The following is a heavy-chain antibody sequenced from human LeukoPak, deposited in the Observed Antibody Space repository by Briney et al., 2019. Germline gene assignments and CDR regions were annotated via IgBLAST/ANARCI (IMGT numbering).Heavy chain of an antibody. J-gene: IGHJ6*04. CDR2: ISSSSSYT. V-gene: IGHV3-11*06. CDR1: GFTFSDYY. Sequence: PGGFLRLSCAASGFTFSDYYMSWIRQAPGKGLEWVSYISSSSSYTNYADSVEGRFTISRDNAKDSLYLQMNSLRAEDTAVYYCARGSECSGGSCYPVGYYYYYGMDVWGKGTTVTVSS. CDR3: ARGSECSGGSCYPVGYYYYYGMDV. D-gene: IGHD2-15*01.